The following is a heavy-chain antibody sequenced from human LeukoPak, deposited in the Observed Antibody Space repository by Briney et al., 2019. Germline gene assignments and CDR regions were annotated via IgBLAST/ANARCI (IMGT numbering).Heavy chain of an antibody. J-gene: IGHJ6*03. V-gene: IGHV1-8*03. CDR1: GYTFTGYY. CDR3: ARVVYAIWGTVFYYYYYMDV. Sequence: GASVKVSCKASGYTFTGYYMHWVRQAPGQGLEWMGWMNPNSGNTGYAQKFQGRVTITRNTSISIAYMELSSLRSEDTAVYYCARVVYAIWGTVFYYYYYMDVWGKGTTVTVSS. CDR2: MNPNSGNT. D-gene: IGHD2-8*01.